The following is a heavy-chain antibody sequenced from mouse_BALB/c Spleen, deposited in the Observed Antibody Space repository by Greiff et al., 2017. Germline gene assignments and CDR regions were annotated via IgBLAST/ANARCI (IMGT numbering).Heavy chain of an antibody. Sequence: DVQLVESGGGLVQPGGSRKLSCAASGFTFSDYGMAWVRQAPGKGPEWVAFISNLAYSIYYADTVTGRFTISRQNAKNTLYLEMSSLRSEDTAMYYCARDQGLRREFAYWGQGTLVTVSA. J-gene: IGHJ3*01. D-gene: IGHD2-12*01. CDR1: GFTFSDYG. V-gene: IGHV5-15*02. CDR3: ARDQGLRREFAY. CDR2: ISNLAYSI.